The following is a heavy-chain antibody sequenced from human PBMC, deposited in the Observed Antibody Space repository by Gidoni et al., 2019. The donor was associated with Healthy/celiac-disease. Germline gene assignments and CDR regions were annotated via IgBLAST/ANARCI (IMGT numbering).Heavy chain of an antibody. D-gene: IGHD4-17*01. CDR1: GFTFSNAW. Sequence: EVQLVESGGGLVKPGGSLRLPCAAAGFTFSNAWMRWVRQAPGKGLEWVGRIKSKTDGGTTDYAAPVKGRFTISRDDSKNTLYLQMNSLKTEDTAVYYCTTDTTVVTPFDYWGQRTLVTVSS. CDR3: TTDTTVVTPFDY. CDR2: IKSKTDGGTT. J-gene: IGHJ4*02. V-gene: IGHV3-15*01.